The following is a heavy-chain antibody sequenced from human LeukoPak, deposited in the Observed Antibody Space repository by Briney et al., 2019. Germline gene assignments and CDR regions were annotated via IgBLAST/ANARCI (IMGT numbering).Heavy chain of an antibody. J-gene: IGHJ4*02. V-gene: IGHV3-23*01. CDR2: ITAGGDGT. Sequence: GGSLRLSCAASGFTFSSYAMGWVRLAPGKGLEWVSAITAGGDGTYYADSVKGRFTISRDNLKNMVFLQMNSLRAEDTATYYCAKSHASIWNVYDYWGQGTLVTVSS. CDR3: AKSHASIWNVYDY. D-gene: IGHD1-1*01. CDR1: GFTFSSYA.